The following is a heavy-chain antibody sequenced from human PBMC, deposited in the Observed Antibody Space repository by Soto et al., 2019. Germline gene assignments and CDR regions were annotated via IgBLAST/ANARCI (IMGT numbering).Heavy chain of an antibody. J-gene: IGHJ4*02. CDR2: MNPNSGNT. D-gene: IGHD4-17*01. V-gene: IGHV1-8*01. CDR1: GSTFTSYD. CDR3: ARTRYGDIVDY. Sequence: QVQLVQSGAEVKKPGASVKVSCKASGSTFTSYDINWVRQATGQGLEWMGWMNPNSGNTGYAQKFQGRVTMTRNRSISTAYMELCSRISEDRAVSYCARTRYGDIVDYWGQGTLVTVCS.